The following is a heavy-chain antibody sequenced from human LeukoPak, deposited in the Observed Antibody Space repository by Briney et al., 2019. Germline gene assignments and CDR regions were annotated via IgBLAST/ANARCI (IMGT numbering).Heavy chain of an antibody. D-gene: IGHD2-8*02. CDR1: GFTFSSYE. CDR3: ARYPSGGYYFDY. Sequence: GGSLRLSCAASGFTFSSYEMNWVRQAPGKGLEWVSYISSSGSTIYYADSVKGRFTISRDNAKNSLYLQMNSLRDEDTAVYYCARYPSGGYYFDYWGQGTLVTVSS. CDR2: ISSSGSTI. V-gene: IGHV3-48*03. J-gene: IGHJ4*02.